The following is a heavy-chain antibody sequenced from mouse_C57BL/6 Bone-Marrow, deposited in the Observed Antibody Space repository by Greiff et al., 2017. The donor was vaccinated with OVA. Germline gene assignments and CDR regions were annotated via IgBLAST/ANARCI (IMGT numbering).Heavy chain of an antibody. J-gene: IGHJ3*01. V-gene: IGHV3-6*01. Sequence: EVQLVESGPGLVKPSQSLSLTCSVTGYSITSGYYWNWIRQFPGNKLEWMGYISYDGSNNYNPSLKNRISITRDTSKNQFFLKLNSVTTEDTATYYCARDYGRTYWGQGTLVTVSA. CDR3: ARDYGRTY. CDR1: GYSITSGYY. D-gene: IGHD1-1*01. CDR2: ISYDGSN.